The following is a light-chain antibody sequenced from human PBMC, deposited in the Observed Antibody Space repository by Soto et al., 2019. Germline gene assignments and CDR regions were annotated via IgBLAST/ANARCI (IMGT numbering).Light chain of an antibody. CDR3: KHYKNSAEA. J-gene: IGKJ1*01. CDR1: QTISSW. V-gene: IGKV1-5*03. CDR2: KAS. Sequence: DIQMTHSPSTLSGSVGDRVTITCRANQTISSWLAWYQRKPGKAPKLLIYKASTLKSGGPSRFRGSGCGPKFTLTVSSLQPDDFATYWSKHYKNSAEAFG.